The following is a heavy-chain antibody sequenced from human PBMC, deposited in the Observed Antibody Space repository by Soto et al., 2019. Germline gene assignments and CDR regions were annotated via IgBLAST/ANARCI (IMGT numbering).Heavy chain of an antibody. CDR3: ARSAFNSGSYYYYGMDV. V-gene: IGHV1-69*13. D-gene: IGHD1-26*01. Sequence: GASVKVSCKASGGTFSSYAISWVRQAPGQGLEWMGGIIPIFGTANYAQKFQGRVTITADESTSTAYMELSSLRSEDTAVYYCARSAFNSGSYYYYGMDVWGQGTTVTVSS. CDR2: IIPIFGTA. J-gene: IGHJ6*02. CDR1: GGTFSSYA.